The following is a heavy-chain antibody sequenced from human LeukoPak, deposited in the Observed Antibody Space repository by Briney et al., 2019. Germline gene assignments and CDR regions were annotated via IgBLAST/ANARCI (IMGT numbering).Heavy chain of an antibody. Sequence: ASVKVSCKASVYIFTSYGISWVRQAPGQGLEGMGWVSAYNGNTDYAQKPQGRVTMTTDTSTSTAYMELRSLRSDDTAVYYCARAEGLRSSAPFDYWGQGTLVTVSS. CDR1: VYIFTSYG. CDR2: VSAYNGNT. CDR3: ARAEGLRSSAPFDY. J-gene: IGHJ4*02. D-gene: IGHD5-12*01. V-gene: IGHV1-18*01.